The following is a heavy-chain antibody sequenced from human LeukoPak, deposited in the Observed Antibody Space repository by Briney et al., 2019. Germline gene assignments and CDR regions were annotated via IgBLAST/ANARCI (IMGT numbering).Heavy chain of an antibody. Sequence: GGSLRLSCAASGFTFSSYGMHWVRQAPGKGLEWVAVIWYDGSNKYYADSVKGRFTISRDNSKNTLYLQMNSLRAEDTAVYYCARDNSPSLRYFDWFRSMPFYFDYWGQGTLVTVSS. CDR2: IWYDGSNK. CDR1: GFTFSSYG. CDR3: ARDNSPSLRYFDWFRSMPFYFDY. J-gene: IGHJ4*02. V-gene: IGHV3-33*01. D-gene: IGHD3-9*01.